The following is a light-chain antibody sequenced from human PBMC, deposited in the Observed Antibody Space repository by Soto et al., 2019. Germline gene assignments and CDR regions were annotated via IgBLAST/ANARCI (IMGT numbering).Light chain of an antibody. CDR2: DVS. V-gene: IGLV2-11*01. J-gene: IGLJ2*01. Sequence: QSALTQPPSVSGSPGQSVTISCTGSSSDVGGYNYVSWYQQHPGKAPKLMICDVSKRPSGVPDRFSGSKSGNTASLTISGLQAEDDADYYCCSYAGSYTSDVVFGGGTKLTVL. CDR1: SSDVGGYNY. CDR3: CSYAGSYTSDVV.